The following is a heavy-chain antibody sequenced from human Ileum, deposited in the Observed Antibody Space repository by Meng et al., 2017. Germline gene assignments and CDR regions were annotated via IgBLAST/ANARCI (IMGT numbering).Heavy chain of an antibody. Sequence: QVQLQGAGPGLGKPSGTLSLTCAVSGGSISTSNWWSWLRQSPGQGLEWIGEIYHTGSTTYNPSLESRVTVSVDKSNNQFSLRLTSATAADTAVYYCARVSQRDGYNSANFDYWGQGALVTVSS. D-gene: IGHD5-24*01. CDR3: ARVSQRDGYNSANFDY. V-gene: IGHV4-4*02. CDR2: IYHTGST. J-gene: IGHJ4*02. CDR1: GGSISTSNW.